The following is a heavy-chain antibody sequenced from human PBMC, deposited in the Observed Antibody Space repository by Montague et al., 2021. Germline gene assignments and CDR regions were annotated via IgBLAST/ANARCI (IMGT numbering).Heavy chain of an antibody. CDR2: ISWNSNTK. D-gene: IGHD3-10*01. CDR3: AKGLWFGEIWNACDK. CDR1: GFTFGEYA. J-gene: IGHJ3*02. V-gene: IGHV3-9*01. Sequence: SLRLSCAASGFTFGEYAMHWVRQAPGKDLEWVSGISWNSNTKDYEDSVQGRFTISRDNAKNFLYLQMNSLRAGDTALYYCAKGLWFGEIWNACDKWGQGTLVTVSS.